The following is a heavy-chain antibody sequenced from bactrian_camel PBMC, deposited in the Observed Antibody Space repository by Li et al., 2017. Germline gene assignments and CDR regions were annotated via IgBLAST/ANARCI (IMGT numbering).Heavy chain of an antibody. V-gene: IGHV3S53*01. CDR3: AADLGWCGSRPLQREFRN. Sequence: VQLVEPGGGSVQAGGPLRLSCKASGNIDDYPCMGWFRQAPGKEREGVASISSDNSTTYADSVKGRFIISKDNANNTLHLQMNSLKPEDTAVYYCAADLGWCGSRPLQREFRNWGQGTQVTVS. CDR2: ISSDNST. CDR1: GNIDDYPC. J-gene: IGHJ4*01. D-gene: IGHD2*01.